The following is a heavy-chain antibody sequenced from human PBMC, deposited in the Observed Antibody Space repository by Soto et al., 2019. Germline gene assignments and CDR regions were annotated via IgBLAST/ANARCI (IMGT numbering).Heavy chain of an antibody. V-gene: IGHV3-21*01. CDR2: ITSSDSFI. CDR1: GFTFSNSP. Sequence: GGSLRLSCAASGFTFSNSPMNWVRQAPGKGLEWVACITSSDSFIYYADSMKGRFTISRDDAKKSLYLQMNSLRAEDTAVYYCARVPAASDRTAFYYVSKFFYFDYWGRGTQVTVSS. D-gene: IGHD3-22*01. CDR3: ARVPAASDRTAFYYVSKFFYFDY. J-gene: IGHJ4*02.